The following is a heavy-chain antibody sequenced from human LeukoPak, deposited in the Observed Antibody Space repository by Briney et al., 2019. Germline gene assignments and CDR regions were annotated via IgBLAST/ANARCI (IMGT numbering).Heavy chain of an antibody. CDR3: ARGPYSSGWYFVY. Sequence: GGSLRLSCAASGFTSSSYSMNWVRQAPGKGLEWVSSISSSSSYIYYADSVKGRFTISRDNAKNSLYLQMNSLRAEDTAVYYCARGPYSSGWYFVYWGQGTLVTVSS. CDR2: ISSSSSYI. CDR1: GFTSSSYS. J-gene: IGHJ4*02. D-gene: IGHD6-19*01. V-gene: IGHV3-21*01.